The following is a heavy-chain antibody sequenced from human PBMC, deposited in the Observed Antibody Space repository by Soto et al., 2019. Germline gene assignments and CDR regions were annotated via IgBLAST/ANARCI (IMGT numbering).Heavy chain of an antibody. J-gene: IGHJ4*02. D-gene: IGHD3-16*01. CDR3: AHRGGQKQTFDY. CDR2: IYWDDDK. V-gene: IGHV2-5*02. CDR1: GFFLSTTGVA. Sequence: QITLKESGPTLLKPTQTLTLTCTLSGFFLSTTGVAGGWIRQPPGKALEWLALIYWDDDKRYSPSLKNRLTINNDTPKNQVVLTMNNMDPVDTATFYCAHRGGQKQTFDYWGQGTLVTVS.